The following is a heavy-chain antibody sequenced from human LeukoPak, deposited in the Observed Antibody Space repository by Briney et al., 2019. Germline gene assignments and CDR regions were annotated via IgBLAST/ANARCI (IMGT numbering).Heavy chain of an antibody. J-gene: IGHJ4*02. CDR1: GGAISSDDYY. Sequence: SETLSLTCTVSGGAISSDDYYWTWIRQPPGTGLEWIGFIFHSGRTYYNPSLKSRVTMSVERSNDEFSLKLSSVTAADTAVYYCARGGYFDTSGNLFDYWGQGTLVTVSS. CDR2: IFHSGRT. D-gene: IGHD3-22*01. CDR3: ARGGYFDTSGNLFDY. V-gene: IGHV4-30-2*01.